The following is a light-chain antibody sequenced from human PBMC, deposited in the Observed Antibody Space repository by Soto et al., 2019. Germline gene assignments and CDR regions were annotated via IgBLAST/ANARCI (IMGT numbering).Light chain of an antibody. Sequence: EIVLTQSPATLSLSPGERATLSCRASQSVSSYLAWYQQKPGQAPRLLIYGASSRATDIPDRISGSGSGTDFTLTISRLEPEDFAVYYCHQYGSSPSTFGQGTKVDIK. V-gene: IGKV3-20*01. CDR2: GAS. J-gene: IGKJ1*01. CDR1: QSVSSY. CDR3: HQYGSSPST.